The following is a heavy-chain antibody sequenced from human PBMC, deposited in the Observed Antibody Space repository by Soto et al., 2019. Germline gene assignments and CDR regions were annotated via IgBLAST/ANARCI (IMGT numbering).Heavy chain of an antibody. CDR1: GGSIRSSSYY. J-gene: IGHJ6*02. Sequence: SETLSLTCSVSGGSIRSSSYYWGWIRQPPGKGLEWIGSIYYSGSTYYNPSLKSRVTISVDTSKNQFSLKLSSVTAADTAVYYCARGYALGSRWASYYYYGMDVWGQGTTVTVSS. D-gene: IGHD6-13*01. CDR2: IYYSGST. CDR3: ARGYALGSRWASYYYYGMDV. V-gene: IGHV4-39*01.